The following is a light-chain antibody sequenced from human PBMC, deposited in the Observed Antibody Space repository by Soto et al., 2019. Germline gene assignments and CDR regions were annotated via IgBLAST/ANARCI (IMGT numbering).Light chain of an antibody. CDR2: GDS. Sequence: EVVMTQSPATLSVSPGERFTLSCRASQSVRSNLAWYQHKPCQSPRLLIYGDSTRATGIPGSFSGSASANEFTLTISSLPSEDFAVYYCQQRSNWPTFGPGTRLEIK. V-gene: IGKV3-15*01. J-gene: IGKJ5*01. CDR1: QSVRSN. CDR3: QQRSNWPT.